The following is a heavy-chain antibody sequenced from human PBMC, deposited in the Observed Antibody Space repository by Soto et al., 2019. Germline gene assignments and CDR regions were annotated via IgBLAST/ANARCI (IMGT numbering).Heavy chain of an antibody. CDR2: IYYSGST. V-gene: IGHV4-61*05. J-gene: IGHJ5*02. D-gene: IGHD3-22*01. CDR3: ARRYYDSSGYYASDP. CDR1: GGSFSTSNYY. Sequence: SETLSLTCTVSGGSFSTSNYYWVWIRQPPGKGLEWIGYIYYSGSTNYNPSLKSRVTISVDTPKNQFSLKLSSVTAADTAVYYCARRYYDSSGYYASDPWGQGTLVTVSS.